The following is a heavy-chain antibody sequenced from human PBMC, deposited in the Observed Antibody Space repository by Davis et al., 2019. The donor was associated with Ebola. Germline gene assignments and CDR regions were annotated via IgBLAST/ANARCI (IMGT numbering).Heavy chain of an antibody. CDR1: GFTFSSYA. V-gene: IGHV3-30-3*01. CDR3: ARELGYCTNGVSCADGMDV. J-gene: IGHJ6*02. CDR2: ISYDGSNK. Sequence: PGGSLRLSCAASGFTFSSYAMHWVRQAPGKGLEWVAVISYDGSNKYYADSVKGRFTISRDNSKNTLYLQMNSLRAEDTAVYYCARELGYCTNGVSCADGMDVWGQGTTVTVSS. D-gene: IGHD2-8*01.